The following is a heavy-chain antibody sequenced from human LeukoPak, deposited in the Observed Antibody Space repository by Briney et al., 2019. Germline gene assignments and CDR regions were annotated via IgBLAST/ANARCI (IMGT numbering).Heavy chain of an antibody. Sequence: PXXSLRLSCAASXXXXSNXAMSXVXQXXGXGXXXXSGISGSGVSTYYADSVKGRFTISRDNSKNTLYLQMNSLRAEDTAVYYCAGGPGAFAEYFQHWGQGTLVTVSS. V-gene: IGHV3-23*01. CDR3: AGGPGAFAEYFQH. CDR2: ISGSGVST. J-gene: IGHJ1*01. CDR1: XXXXSNXA.